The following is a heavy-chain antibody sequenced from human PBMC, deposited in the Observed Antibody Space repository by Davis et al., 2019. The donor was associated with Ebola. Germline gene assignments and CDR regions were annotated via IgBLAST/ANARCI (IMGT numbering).Heavy chain of an antibody. CDR2: IYPRDSDT. J-gene: IGHJ3*02. CDR1: QYSFTSHW. CDR3: ARHRVESDAFDI. V-gene: IGHV5-51*01. Sequence: GESLKISCKGFQYSFTSHWIGWVRQIPGKGLDWMEIIYPRDSDTRYSPSFQGQVTMSVDRSINTAFLQWSSLKASDTAIYYCARHRVESDAFDIWGQGTMVTVSS.